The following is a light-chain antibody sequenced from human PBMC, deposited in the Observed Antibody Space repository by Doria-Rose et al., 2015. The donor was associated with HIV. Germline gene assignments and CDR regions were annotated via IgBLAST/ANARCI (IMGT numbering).Light chain of an antibody. CDR2: DGS. J-gene: IGKJ1*01. V-gene: IGKV3-20*01. Sequence: TQSPGTLSLSPGERATLSCRASQSFSSTYLAWYQQKPGQAPSLLIYDGSTRATGIPDRCSASGSGTDFTLTINRLEPEDFALYYCHRYGTSWTFGQGTKVEI. CDR1: QSFSSTY. CDR3: HRYGTSWT.